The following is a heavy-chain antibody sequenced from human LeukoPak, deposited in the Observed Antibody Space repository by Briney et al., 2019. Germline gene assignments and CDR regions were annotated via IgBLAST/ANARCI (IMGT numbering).Heavy chain of an antibody. V-gene: IGHV3-7*01. CDR1: GFTFGSYW. CDR2: IKYDGSEK. J-gene: IGHJ4*02. CDR3: GRGSVTELDF. Sequence: GGSLRLSCAASGFTFGSYWMSWVRQAPGEGLEWMANIKYDGSEKGYVDSVKGRFTISRDNAKNSLYLQMDSLRAEDTAVYYCGRGSVTELDFRGQGTLVTVSS. D-gene: IGHD2-21*02.